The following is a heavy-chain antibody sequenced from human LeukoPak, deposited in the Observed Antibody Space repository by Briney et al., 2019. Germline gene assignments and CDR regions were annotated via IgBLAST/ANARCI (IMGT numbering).Heavy chain of an antibody. V-gene: IGHV3-15*01. CDR2: IKSKTDGGTT. J-gene: IGHJ3*02. D-gene: IGHD3-22*01. CDR3: SSGYYYANDAFDI. CDR1: GFTFSNAW. Sequence: PGGSLRLSCAASGFTFSNAWMSWVRQAPGKGLEWVGRIKSKTDGGTTDYAAPVKGRFTISRDDSKNTLYLQMNSLKTEDTAVYYCSSGYYYANDAFDIWGQGTMVTVSS.